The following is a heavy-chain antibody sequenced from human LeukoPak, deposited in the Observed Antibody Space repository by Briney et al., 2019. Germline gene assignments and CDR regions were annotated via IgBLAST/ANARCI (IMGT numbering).Heavy chain of an antibody. Sequence: PGGSLRLSCAASGFAFSNHGMNWVRQAPGKGLEWVSGISPSGDTTYYADSVKGRFTISRDSAKNMLFLQMNRLRAEDTAVYYCAKSPYFYNSGRSVDVWGKGTTVTVSS. CDR1: GFAFSNHG. D-gene: IGHD3-10*01. V-gene: IGHV3-23*01. CDR3: AKSPYFYNSGRSVDV. J-gene: IGHJ6*04. CDR2: ISPSGDTT.